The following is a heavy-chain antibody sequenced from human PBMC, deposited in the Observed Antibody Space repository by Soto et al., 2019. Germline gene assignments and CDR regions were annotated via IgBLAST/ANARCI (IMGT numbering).Heavy chain of an antibody. CDR1: GGSISSGGYS. Sequence: ASETLSLTCAVSGGSISSGGYSWSWIRQPPGKGLEWIGYIYHSGSTYYNPSLKSRVTISVDRSKNQFSLKLSSVTAADTAVYYCARDSYYDSSGSTVWGQGTLVTVSS. V-gene: IGHV4-30-2*01. CDR2: IYHSGST. CDR3: ARDSYYDSSGSTV. J-gene: IGHJ4*02. D-gene: IGHD3-22*01.